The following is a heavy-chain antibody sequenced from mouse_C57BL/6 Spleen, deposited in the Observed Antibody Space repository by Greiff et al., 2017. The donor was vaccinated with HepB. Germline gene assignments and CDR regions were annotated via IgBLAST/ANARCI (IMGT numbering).Heavy chain of an antibody. V-gene: IGHV1-69*01. CDR1: GYTFTSYW. CDR2: IDPSDSYT. J-gene: IGHJ1*03. D-gene: IGHD1-1*01. CDR3: ARWRGSSSYWYFDV. Sequence: VQLQQPGAELVMPGASVKLSCKASGYTFTSYWMHWVKQRPGQGLEWIGEIDPSDSYTNYNQKFKGKSTLTVDKSSSTAYMQLSSLTSEDSAVYYCARWRGSSSYWYFDVWGTGTTVTVSS.